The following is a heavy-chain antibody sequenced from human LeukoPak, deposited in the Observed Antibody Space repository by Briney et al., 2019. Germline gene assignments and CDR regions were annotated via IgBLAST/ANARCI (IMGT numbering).Heavy chain of an antibody. Sequence: GGSLRLSCAASGFTFSTYWMHWVRQAPGKGLVWVSRINSDGTTTDYADSVKGRFTISRDNAKNSLYLQMNSLRAEDTAVYYCARLKLLWSNYFDYWGQGTLVTVSS. V-gene: IGHV3-74*01. D-gene: IGHD2-2*01. CDR2: INSDGTTT. CDR3: ARLKLLWSNYFDY. CDR1: GFTFSTYW. J-gene: IGHJ4*02.